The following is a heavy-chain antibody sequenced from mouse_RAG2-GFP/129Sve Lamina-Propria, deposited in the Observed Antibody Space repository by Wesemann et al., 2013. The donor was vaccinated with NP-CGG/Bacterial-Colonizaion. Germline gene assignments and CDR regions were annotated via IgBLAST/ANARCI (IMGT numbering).Heavy chain of an antibody. CDR2: INPNNGGT. CDR1: GYTFTSYW. Sequence: GAELVKPGASVKLSCKASGYTFTSYWINWVKQRPGQGLEWIGDINPNNGGTSYNQKFKGKATLTVDKSSSTAYMELRSLTSEDSAVYYCASRGGYYVPFAYWGQGTLVTVSA. J-gene: IGHJ3*01. CDR3: ASRGGYYVPFAY. D-gene: IGHD2-3*01. V-gene: IGHV1-26*01.